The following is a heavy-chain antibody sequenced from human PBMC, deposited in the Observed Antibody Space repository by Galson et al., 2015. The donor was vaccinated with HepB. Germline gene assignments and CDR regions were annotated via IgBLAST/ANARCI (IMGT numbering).Heavy chain of an antibody. CDR2: IWYDGSNK. J-gene: IGHJ4*02. CDR3: ARDIRQWELQGVFAY. V-gene: IGHV3-33*08. CDR1: GFTFSSYG. D-gene: IGHD1-26*01. Sequence: SLRLSCAASGFTFSSYGMHWVRQAPGKGLEWVAVIWYDGSNKYYADSVKGRFTISRDNSKNTLYLQMNSLRAEDTAVYYCARDIRQWELQGVFAYWGQGTLVTVSS.